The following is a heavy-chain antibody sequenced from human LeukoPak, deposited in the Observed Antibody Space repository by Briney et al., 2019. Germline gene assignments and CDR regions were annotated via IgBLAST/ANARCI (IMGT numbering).Heavy chain of an antibody. D-gene: IGHD2-15*01. Sequence: ASVKVSCKASGYTFTHYYIHWVRQAPGQGLEWMGWINPNTGGTNYAQKFEGRVTMTRDTSFTTAYMDLSRLRSDDTAVYYCAKPYCSGGSCYSDHQFDPWGQGTLVTVSS. CDR3: AKPYCSGGSCYSDHQFDP. CDR1: GYTFTHYY. CDR2: INPNTGGT. V-gene: IGHV1-2*02. J-gene: IGHJ5*02.